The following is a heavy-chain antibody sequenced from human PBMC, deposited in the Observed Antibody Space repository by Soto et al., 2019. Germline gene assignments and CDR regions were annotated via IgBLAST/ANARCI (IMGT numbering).Heavy chain of an antibody. CDR3: TGDRNNRVWYKY. J-gene: IGHJ4*02. Sequence: QVQLQQSGPGLVKPSETLSLSCTVSGDPISRYHWSWIRQPPGKGLAWIGYVHNSGSTSYNPSLKSRVTISIDTSRKQFSLRLRSVTAADTAVYYCTGDRNNRVWYKYWGQGTLVTVSS. D-gene: IGHD6-19*01. CDR2: VHNSGST. CDR1: GDPISRYH. V-gene: IGHV4-59*12.